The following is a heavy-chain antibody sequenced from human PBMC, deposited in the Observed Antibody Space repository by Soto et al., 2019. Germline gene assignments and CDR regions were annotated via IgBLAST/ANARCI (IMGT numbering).Heavy chain of an antibody. D-gene: IGHD3-10*01. CDR2: MNTDGSIK. CDR1: GFTFSNYW. CDR3: ATGLAGPPVRGTDS. J-gene: IGHJ4*02. V-gene: IGHV3-74*03. Sequence: GGSLRLSCAASGFTFSNYWMHWVRQAPGKGLVWVSRMNTDGSIKTYADSVKGRFTISRDNAKNTLYLQMNSLRAEDTAVYYCATGLAGPPVRGTDSWGQGPLVTVSS.